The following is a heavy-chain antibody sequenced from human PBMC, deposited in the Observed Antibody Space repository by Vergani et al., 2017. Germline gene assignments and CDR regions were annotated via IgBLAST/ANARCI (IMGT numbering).Heavy chain of an antibody. CDR3: ARQRPGFMAARAGFDY. V-gene: IGHV5-51*01. CDR1: GYSFTSYW. J-gene: IGHJ4*02. Sequence: EVQLVQSGAEVKKPGESLKISCKGSGYSFTSYWIGWVRQMPGKGLEWMGIIYPGDSDTRYSPSFQGKVTISADKSISTAYLQWSSLKASDTAMYYWARQRPGFMAARAGFDYWGQGTLVTVSS. D-gene: IGHD6-6*01. CDR2: IYPGDSDT.